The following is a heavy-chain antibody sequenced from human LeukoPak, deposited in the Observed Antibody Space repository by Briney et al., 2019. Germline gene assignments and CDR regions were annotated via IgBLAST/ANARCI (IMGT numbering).Heavy chain of an antibody. D-gene: IGHD3-22*01. Sequence: GSLRLSCAASGFTFSSYAMHWVRQAPGKGLEYVSAISSNGGSTYYANSVKGRFTISRDNSKNTLYLQMGSLRAEDMAVYYCARERSLDYYDSSGYYYGDAFDIWGQGTMVTVSS. J-gene: IGHJ3*02. CDR2: ISSNGGST. CDR1: GFTFSSYA. V-gene: IGHV3-64*01. CDR3: ARERSLDYYDSSGYYYGDAFDI.